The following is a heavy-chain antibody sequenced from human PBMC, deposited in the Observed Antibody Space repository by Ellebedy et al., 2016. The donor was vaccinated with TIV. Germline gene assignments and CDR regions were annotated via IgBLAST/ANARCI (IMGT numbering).Heavy chain of an antibody. D-gene: IGHD1-14*01. Sequence: GESLKISCAASGFTFSNYAMSWVRQAPEKGLEWVSGFGVSGDSTYYADSVKGRFTISRDNSKNTLYLQMNSLRVEDTAIYYCARGRSGTYIHHAFDYWGQGILVTVSS. CDR3: ARGRSGTYIHHAFDY. CDR1: GFTFSNYA. J-gene: IGHJ4*02. V-gene: IGHV3-23*01. CDR2: FGVSGDST.